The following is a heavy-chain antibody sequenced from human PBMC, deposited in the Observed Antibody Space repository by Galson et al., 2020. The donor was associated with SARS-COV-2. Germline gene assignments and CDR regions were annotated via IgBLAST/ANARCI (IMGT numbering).Heavy chain of an antibody. D-gene: IGHD3-10*01. CDR2: IKSKTDGGTT. J-gene: IGHJ6*03. Sequence: GGSLRLSCAASGFTFSNAWMSWVRQAPGKGLEWVGRIKSKTDGGTTDYAAPVKGRFTISRDDSKNTLYLQMNSLKTEDTAVYYCTAEGWFLVPVDYYCMDVWGKGTTVTVSS. CDR1: GFTFSNAW. CDR3: TAEGWFLVPVDYYCMDV. V-gene: IGHV3-15*01.